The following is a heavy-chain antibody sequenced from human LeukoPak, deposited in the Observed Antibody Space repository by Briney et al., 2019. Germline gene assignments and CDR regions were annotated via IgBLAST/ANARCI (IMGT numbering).Heavy chain of an antibody. CDR1: GGSISSYY. J-gene: IGHJ4*02. CDR2: IYTSGST. V-gene: IGHV4-4*09. Sequence: SETLSLTCTVSGGSISSYYWSWIRQPPGKGLEWIGYIYTSGSTNYNLSLKSRVTISVDTSKNQFSLKLSSVTAADTAVYYCARRSRELLGGYYFGYWGQGTLVTVSS. CDR3: ARRSRELLGGYYFGY. D-gene: IGHD1-26*01.